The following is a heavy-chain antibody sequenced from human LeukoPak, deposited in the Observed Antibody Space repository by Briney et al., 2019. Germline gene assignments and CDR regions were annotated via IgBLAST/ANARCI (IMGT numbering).Heavy chain of an antibody. CDR2: IYYTGTT. V-gene: IGHV4-59*01. CDR3: ARGGYSICDY. Sequence: SETLSLTCTVSGGSISSYYWSWIRQPPGKGLEWIGYIYYTGTTNYNPSLKSRVTMSVDTSKNQFSLKLSSVTAADTAVYYCARGGYSICDYWGQGTLVTVSS. J-gene: IGHJ4*02. D-gene: IGHD5-18*01. CDR1: GGSISSYY.